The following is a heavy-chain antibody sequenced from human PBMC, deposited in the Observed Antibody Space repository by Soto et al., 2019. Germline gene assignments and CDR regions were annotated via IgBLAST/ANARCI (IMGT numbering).Heavy chain of an antibody. Sequence: EVQLVESGGGSVQPGGSLRLSCAASGFTVSSNYMSWFRQAPGRGLEWVSSIYSIGSADYADSVKGRFTISRDNSKNTMYLQMNSLRADDTAVYYCAAGDYASGSRDYCGQGTLVTVSS. CDR1: GFTVSSNY. D-gene: IGHD3-10*01. CDR3: AAGDYASGSRDY. V-gene: IGHV3-66*01. J-gene: IGHJ4*02. CDR2: IYSIGSA.